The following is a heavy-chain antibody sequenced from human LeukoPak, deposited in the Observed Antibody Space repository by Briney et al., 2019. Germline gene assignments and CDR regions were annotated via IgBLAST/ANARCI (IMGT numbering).Heavy chain of an antibody. Sequence: GGSLRLSCAASGFSFSSYGMHWVRQAPGKGLEWVAIIWSDGSNKYYADSVKGRFTISRDNSKNTLYLQMNSLRAEDTAVYYCARADSSSWPGESFDAWGQGTMVTVSS. V-gene: IGHV3-33*01. D-gene: IGHD6-13*01. J-gene: IGHJ3*01. CDR2: IWSDGSNK. CDR1: GFSFSSYG. CDR3: ARADSSSWPGESFDA.